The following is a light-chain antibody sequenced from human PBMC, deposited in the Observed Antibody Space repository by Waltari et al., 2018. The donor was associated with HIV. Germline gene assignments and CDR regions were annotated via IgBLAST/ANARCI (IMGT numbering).Light chain of an antibody. CDR3: SSYTSSRSDVV. J-gene: IGLJ2*01. Sequence: QSALTQPASVSGSPGQSITISCTGTSNDVGGFNYVSCYQQPPGKAPKLMIYEVSNRPSGVSNRFSGSKSGNTPSLTISGLQAEDEADYYCSSYTSSRSDVVFGGGTKLTVL. CDR2: EVS. V-gene: IGLV2-14*01. CDR1: SNDVGGFNY.